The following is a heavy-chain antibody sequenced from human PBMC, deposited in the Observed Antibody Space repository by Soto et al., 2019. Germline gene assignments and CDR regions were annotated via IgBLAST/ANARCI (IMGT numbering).Heavy chain of an antibody. CDR2: ISSSSSYI. D-gene: IGHD6-6*01. Sequence: PGGSLRLSCAASGFTFSSYSMNWVRQAPGKGLEWVSSISSSSSYIYYADSVKGRFTISRDNAKNSLYLQMNSLRAEDTAVYYCARDRMSIAARHYYYYGMDVWGQGTTVTVSS. J-gene: IGHJ6*02. V-gene: IGHV3-21*01. CDR1: GFTFSSYS. CDR3: ARDRMSIAARHYYYYGMDV.